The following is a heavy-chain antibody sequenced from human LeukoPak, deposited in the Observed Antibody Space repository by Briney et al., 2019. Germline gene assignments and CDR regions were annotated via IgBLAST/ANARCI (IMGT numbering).Heavy chain of an antibody. CDR2: ISGSGAST. J-gene: IGHJ4*02. CDR3: AKESSGRRFDFDH. Sequence: PGGSLRLSCLTSGFTFSTNAMSWVRQAPGKGLEWISGISGSGASTYYADSVTGRFTISRNNSKNTLYLQMNSLRAEDTAVYYCAKESSGRRFDFDHWGQGTLVTVSS. CDR1: GFTFSTNA. D-gene: IGHD1-26*01. V-gene: IGHV3-23*01.